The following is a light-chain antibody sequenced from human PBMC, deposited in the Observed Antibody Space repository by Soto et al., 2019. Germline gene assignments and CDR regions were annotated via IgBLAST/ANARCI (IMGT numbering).Light chain of an antibody. Sequence: QSLLTQPSSVSGSPGQSVTISCTGPLSDIGDSNFISWYQHSPGKAPRLLIYEVNNRPSGVSRRFSGSKAGNTASLTISGLLDDDEADYFCASFRSGTILVLGSGTKVNVL. J-gene: IGLJ1*01. V-gene: IGLV2-14*01. CDR3: ASFRSGTILV. CDR2: EVN. CDR1: LSDIGDSNF.